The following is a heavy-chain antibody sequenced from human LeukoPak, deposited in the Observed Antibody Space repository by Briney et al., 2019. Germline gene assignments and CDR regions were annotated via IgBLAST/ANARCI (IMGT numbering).Heavy chain of an antibody. V-gene: IGHV4-61*02. J-gene: IGHJ4*02. D-gene: IGHD2-15*01. CDR1: GGSISSGSYY. CDR2: IYTSGST. CDR3: ARESPVRMFDY. Sequence: SQTLSLTCTVSGGSISSGSYYWSWIRQPAGKGLEWIGRIYTSGSTNYNPSLKSRVTISVDTSKNQFSLKLSSVTAADTAVYYCARESPVRMFDYWGQRTLVTVSS.